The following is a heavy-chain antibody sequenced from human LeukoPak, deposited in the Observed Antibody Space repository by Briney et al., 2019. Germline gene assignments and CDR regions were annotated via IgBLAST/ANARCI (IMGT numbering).Heavy chain of an antibody. CDR3: ARAQSLPYYYDSSGYAFDI. CDR2: ISSSSSYI. CDR1: GFTFSSYS. D-gene: IGHD3-22*01. V-gene: IGHV3-21*01. J-gene: IGHJ3*02. Sequence: GGSLRLSCAASGFTFSSYSMNWVRQAPGKGLEWVSSISSSSSYIYYADSVKGRFTISRDNAKNSLYLQMSSLRVEDTAVYYCARAQSLPYYYDSSGYAFDIWGQGTMVTVSS.